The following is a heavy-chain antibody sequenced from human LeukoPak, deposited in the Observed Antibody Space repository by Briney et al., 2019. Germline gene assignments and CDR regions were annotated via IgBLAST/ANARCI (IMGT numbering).Heavy chain of an antibody. CDR2: INPNSGGT. V-gene: IGHV1-2*02. Sequence: ASVKVSCKXSGYTFTGYYMHWVRQAPGQGLEWMGWINPNSGGTNYAQKFQGRVTMTRDTSISTAYMELSRLRSDDTVVYYCATVVPAAMGWFDPWGQGTLVTVSS. CDR3: ATVVPAAMGWFDP. J-gene: IGHJ5*02. CDR1: GYTFTGYY. D-gene: IGHD2-2*01.